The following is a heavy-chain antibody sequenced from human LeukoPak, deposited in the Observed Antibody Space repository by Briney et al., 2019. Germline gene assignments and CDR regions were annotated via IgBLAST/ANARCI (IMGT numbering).Heavy chain of an antibody. CDR3: AREGNDILTGYYDNWFDP. D-gene: IGHD3-9*01. Sequence: ASVKVSCKASGYTFTSYAMHWVRQAPGQRLEWMGWINAGNGNTKYSQKFQGRVTITRDTSESTAYMELSSLRSEDTAVYYCAREGNDILTGYYDNWFDPWGQGTLVTVSS. V-gene: IGHV1-3*01. CDR1: GYTFTSYA. J-gene: IGHJ5*02. CDR2: INAGNGNT.